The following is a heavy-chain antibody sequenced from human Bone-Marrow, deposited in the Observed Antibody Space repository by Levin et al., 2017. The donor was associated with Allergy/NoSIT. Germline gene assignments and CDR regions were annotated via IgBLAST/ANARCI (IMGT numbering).Heavy chain of an antibody. CDR3: ARDIYSSSPLWDGMDV. CDR2: LKTAEDEK. D-gene: IGHD3-22*01. V-gene: IGHV3-21*06. J-gene: IGHJ6*02. CDR1: KFIFSYYN. Sequence: LSLTCAASKFIFSYYNLHWVRQAPGKGLEWVSSLKTAEDEKSYSDSVKGRFTIPRDNVRNIMYLQMNSLTDEDTAVYYCARDIYSSSPLWDGMDVWGQGTTVTVSS.